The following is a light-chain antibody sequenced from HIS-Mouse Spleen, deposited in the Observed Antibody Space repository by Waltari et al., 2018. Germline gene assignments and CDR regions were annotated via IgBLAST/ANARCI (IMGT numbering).Light chain of an antibody. CDR1: SSDVGSYNL. J-gene: IGLJ3*02. Sequence: QSALTQPASVSGSPGQSITISCTGTSSDVGSYNLVSWYQQHPGKAPKLMIYAGSTRPSGVSNRFSGSKSGNTASLTISGLQAEDEADYYCCSYAGSSTWVFGGGTKLTVL. V-gene: IGLV2-23*01. CDR2: AGS. CDR3: CSYAGSSTWV.